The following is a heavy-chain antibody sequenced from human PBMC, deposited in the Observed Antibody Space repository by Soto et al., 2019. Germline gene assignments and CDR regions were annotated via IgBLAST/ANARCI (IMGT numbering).Heavy chain of an antibody. D-gene: IGHD2-15*01. J-gene: IGHJ6*02. Sequence: SETLSLTCTVSGGSISSGDYYWSWIRQPPGKGLEWIGYIYYSGSTYYNPSLKSRVTISVDTSKNQFSLKLSSVTAADTAVYYCARAVFCSGGSCYLAHYYYYYGMEVWGQGTTVTVSS. CDR3: ARAVFCSGGSCYLAHYYYYYGMEV. CDR1: GGSISSGDYY. CDR2: IYYSGST. V-gene: IGHV4-30-4*01.